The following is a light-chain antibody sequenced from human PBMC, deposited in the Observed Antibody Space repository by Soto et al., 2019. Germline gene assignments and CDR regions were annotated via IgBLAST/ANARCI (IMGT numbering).Light chain of an antibody. J-gene: IGKJ1*01. CDR3: QQSSSTPPA. V-gene: IGKV1-39*01. CDR1: QSISSY. CDR2: AAS. Sequence: DIQMTQSPSSLSASVGDRVTITCRASQSISSYLNWYQQKPGKAPKLLIYAASSLQSGVPSRFSGSGSGTDFTLTISSLQPEDFETYYCQQSSSTPPAFGQGTKVEIK.